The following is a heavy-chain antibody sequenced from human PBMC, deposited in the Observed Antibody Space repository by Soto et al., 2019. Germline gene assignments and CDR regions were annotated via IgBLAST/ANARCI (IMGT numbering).Heavy chain of an antibody. Sequence: LSLTFTVSGGSVSSGSYYWSWIRQPPGKELEWIGYIYYSGSTNYNPSLKSRVTISVDTSKNQFSLKLSSVSAADTAAYYCASFSVASDAFDIWGQGTMVTVSS. CDR3: ASFSVASDAFDI. V-gene: IGHV4-61*01. CDR1: GGSVSSGSYY. D-gene: IGHD5-12*01. J-gene: IGHJ3*02. CDR2: IYYSGST.